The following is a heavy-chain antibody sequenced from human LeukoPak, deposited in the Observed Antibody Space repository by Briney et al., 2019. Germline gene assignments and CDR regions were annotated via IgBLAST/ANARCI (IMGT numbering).Heavy chain of an antibody. V-gene: IGHV1-18*01. CDR3: ARDRVAVVPAGIRGRPGP. D-gene: IGHD2-2*01. CDR2: ISGHNDKT. J-gene: IGHJ5*02. Sequence: ASVKVSCKTSGYTFTSYGISWVRQAPGQGLEWMGWISGHNDKTKYAEKFQGRVAMTTDTSTTTAYMELRSLRSDDTAVYYCARDRVAVVPAGIRGRPGPWGQGTQVTVSS. CDR1: GYTFTSYG.